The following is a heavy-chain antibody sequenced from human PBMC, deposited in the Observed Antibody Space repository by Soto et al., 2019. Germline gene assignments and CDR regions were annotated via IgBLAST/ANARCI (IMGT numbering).Heavy chain of an antibody. CDR2: IIAGSDKT. V-gene: IGHV1-3*01. D-gene: IGHD2-2*02. Sequence: GASVKVSCKASGYTFNNYAIHWVRQAPGQRLEWMGWIIAGSDKTKYSQKFQGRVTITKDTSASTVYMELSSLRSEDTAVYYCASEAYAVSDAIVYWGQGTPVTVSS. CDR1: GYTFNNYA. J-gene: IGHJ4*02. CDR3: ASEAYAVSDAIVY.